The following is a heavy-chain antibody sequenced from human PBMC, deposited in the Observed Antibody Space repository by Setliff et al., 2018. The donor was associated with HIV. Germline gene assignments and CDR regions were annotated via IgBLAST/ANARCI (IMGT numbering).Heavy chain of an antibody. D-gene: IGHD3-22*01. Sequence: ASVKVSCKVPGYTLIELSIHWVRRAPGKGLEWLGGFDPEERDTNYAQKFQGRFTMTEDTSTDTAYMELSRLRSEDTAVYFCAADYYDSSGFYVWLGFWGQGTLVTVSS. CDR2: FDPEERDT. CDR1: GYTLIELS. CDR3: AADYYDSSGFYVWLGF. J-gene: IGHJ4*02. V-gene: IGHV1-24*01.